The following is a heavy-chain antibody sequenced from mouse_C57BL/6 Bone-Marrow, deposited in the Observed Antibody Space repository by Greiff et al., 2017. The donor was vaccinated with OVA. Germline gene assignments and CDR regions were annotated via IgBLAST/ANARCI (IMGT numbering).Heavy chain of an antibody. CDR2: IDPSDSYT. D-gene: IGHD1-3*01. Sequence: VQLQQPGAELVRPGTSVKLSCKASGYTFTSYWMHWVKQRPGQGLEWIGVIDPSDSYTNYNQKFKGKATLTVDTSSSTAYMQLSSLTSEDSAVYYCARDNLYWYFDVWGTGTTVTVSS. CDR3: ARDNLYWYFDV. CDR1: GYTFTSYW. J-gene: IGHJ1*03. V-gene: IGHV1-59*01.